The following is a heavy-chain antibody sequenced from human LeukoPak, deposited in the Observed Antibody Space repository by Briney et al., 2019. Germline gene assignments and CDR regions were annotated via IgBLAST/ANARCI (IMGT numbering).Heavy chain of an antibody. CDR2: INSDGSST. CDR1: GFTFKTYW. D-gene: IGHD3-16*01. V-gene: IGHV3-74*01. Sequence: GGSLRLSCAASGFTFKTYWIHWVRQAPGKGRVWVSRINSDGSSTTYADSVKGRFTISRDNAKNTLYLQMNSPSAEDTAVYYCARPNYGWYFDLWGRGTLVTVSS. CDR3: ARPNYGWYFDL. J-gene: IGHJ2*01.